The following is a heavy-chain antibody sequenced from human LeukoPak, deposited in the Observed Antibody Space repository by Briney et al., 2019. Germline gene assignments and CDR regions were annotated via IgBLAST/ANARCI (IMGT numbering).Heavy chain of an antibody. CDR2: IWYDGSNQ. CDR3: ARDRWYDGSGYIAAFDY. J-gene: IGHJ4*02. D-gene: IGHD3-22*01. Sequence: GRSLRLSCEASGFTFSRFGMHWVRQAPGKGLEWVAVIWYDGSNQDYADSVKGRFTISRDNSKNTLYLQVRSLRAEDTAVYYCARDRWYDGSGYIAAFDYWGQGTLVTVS. CDR1: GFTFSRFG. V-gene: IGHV3-33*01.